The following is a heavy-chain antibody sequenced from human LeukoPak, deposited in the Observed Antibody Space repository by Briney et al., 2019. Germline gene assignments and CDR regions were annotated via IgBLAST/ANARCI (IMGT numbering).Heavy chain of an antibody. J-gene: IGHJ3*02. CDR3: ARDLGYYGSSGYYVSAFDI. Sequence: GASVKVSCKASGYTFTGYYMHWVRQAPGQGLEWMGWINPNSGGTNYAQKFQGRVTMTRDTSISTAYMELSRLRSDDTAVYYCARDLGYYGSSGYYVSAFDIWGQGTMVTVSS. CDR1: GYTFTGYY. CDR2: INPNSGGT. D-gene: IGHD3-22*01. V-gene: IGHV1-2*02.